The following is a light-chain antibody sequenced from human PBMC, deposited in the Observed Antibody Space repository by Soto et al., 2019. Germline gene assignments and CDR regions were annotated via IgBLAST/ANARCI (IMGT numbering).Light chain of an antibody. CDR1: HFIDMY. CDR2: DAS. CDR3: QQRSILPPT. V-gene: IGKV3-11*01. Sequence: ESVFTQSTATLTLSPGERANLCCRASHFIDMYLAWYRQIPGQAPRLLLYDASNRATGIPDRFSGGGSGTDFTLTISSLEPEDFAVYYCQQRSILPPTFGQGTRLEIK. J-gene: IGKJ5*01.